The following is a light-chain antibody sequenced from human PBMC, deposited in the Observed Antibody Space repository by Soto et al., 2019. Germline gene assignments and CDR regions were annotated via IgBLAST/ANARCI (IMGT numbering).Light chain of an antibody. Sequence: EIVLTQSPATLSLSPGERATLSCRAGQSVSSYLAWYQQKPGQAPRLLIYDASNRATGIPARFSGSGSGTDFTLTISSLEPEDFAVYYCQQRSNWAGLTFGGGTKVEIK. J-gene: IGKJ4*01. V-gene: IGKV3-11*01. CDR1: QSVSSY. CDR3: QQRSNWAGLT. CDR2: DAS.